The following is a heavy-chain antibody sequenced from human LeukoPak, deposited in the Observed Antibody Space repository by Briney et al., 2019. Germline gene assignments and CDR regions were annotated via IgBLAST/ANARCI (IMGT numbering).Heavy chain of an antibody. CDR3: ARDKVYSSSNPYNWVDP. Sequence: SVKVSCKASGGTFSSYAISWVRQAPGQGLEWMGRIIPIFGTANYAQKFQGRVTITTDESTSTAYMELSSLRSEDTAVYYCARDKVYSSSNPYNWVDPWGQGTLVTVSS. CDR1: GGTFSSYA. V-gene: IGHV1-69*05. CDR2: IIPIFGTA. J-gene: IGHJ5*02. D-gene: IGHD6-6*01.